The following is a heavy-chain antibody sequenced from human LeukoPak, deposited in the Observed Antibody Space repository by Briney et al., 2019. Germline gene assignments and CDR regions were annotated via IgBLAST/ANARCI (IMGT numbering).Heavy chain of an antibody. Sequence: QAGGSLRLSCAASGFTFSSYVMNWVRQAPGKGLEWVAVMSYDGSVKYYADSVKGRFTISRDNSQNTLYLQMNSLRAEDTAVYYCAKGGIQLWSDYWGQGTLVTVSS. CDR1: GFTFSSYV. V-gene: IGHV3-30-3*01. CDR2: MSYDGSVK. CDR3: AKGGIQLWSDY. D-gene: IGHD5-18*01. J-gene: IGHJ4*02.